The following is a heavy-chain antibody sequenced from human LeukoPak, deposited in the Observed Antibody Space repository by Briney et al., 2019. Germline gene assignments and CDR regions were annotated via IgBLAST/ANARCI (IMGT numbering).Heavy chain of an antibody. CDR2: INPNSGGT. CDR1: GYTFTGYY. J-gene: IGHJ4*02. D-gene: IGHD6-6*01. V-gene: IGHV1-2*02. Sequence: ASVKVSCKASGYTFTGYYIHWVRQAPGQGLEWMGWINPNSGGTNYAQKFQGRVTMTRDTSISTAYMELSRLRSDDTAVYYCARDRSVGVLPAPPFDFWGQGTLVTVSS. CDR3: ARDRSVGVLPAPPFDF.